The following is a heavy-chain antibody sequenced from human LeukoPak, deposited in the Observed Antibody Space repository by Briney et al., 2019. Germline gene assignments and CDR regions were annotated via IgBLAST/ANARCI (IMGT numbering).Heavy chain of an antibody. Sequence: SETLSLTCAVYGGSFSGYYWSWIRQPPGKGLEWIGEINHSGSTTYYPSFKSRVTISVDTSKNQFSLKLSSVTAADTAVYYCARVWHPYYYYYMDVWGKGTTVTISS. CDR3: ARVWHPYYYYYMDV. CDR2: INHSGST. D-gene: IGHD3-10*01. J-gene: IGHJ6*03. V-gene: IGHV4-34*01. CDR1: GGSFSGYY.